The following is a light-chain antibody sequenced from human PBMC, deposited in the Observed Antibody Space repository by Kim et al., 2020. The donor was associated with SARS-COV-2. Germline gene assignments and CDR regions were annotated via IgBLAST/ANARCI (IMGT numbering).Light chain of an antibody. V-gene: IGKV3-15*01. CDR1: QSININ. CDR2: GAS. Sequence: VMTQSPATLSVSPGERATLSCRASQSININLAWYQQKPGQAPRLLMYGASTRATGIPARFSGSGSGTEFTLTISSLQSEDFAVYYCQQYKHWPYIFGPGTKVDIK. J-gene: IGKJ3*01. CDR3: QQYKHWPYI.